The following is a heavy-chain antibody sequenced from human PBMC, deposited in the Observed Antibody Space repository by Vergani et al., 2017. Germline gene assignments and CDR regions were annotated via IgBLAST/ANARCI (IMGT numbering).Heavy chain of an antibody. D-gene: IGHD6-19*01. CDR1: GGSVSSGSYY. CDR2: IYYSGST. CDR3: ARAGSGWSEYYFDY. V-gene: IGHV4-61*01. J-gene: IGHJ4*02. Sequence: QVQLQESGPGLVKPSETLSLTCTVSGGSVSSGSYYWSWIRQPPGKGLEWIGYIYYSGSTNYNPSLKSRVTISVDTSKNQFSLKLSSVTAADTAVYYCARAGSGWSEYYFDYWGQGTLVTVSS.